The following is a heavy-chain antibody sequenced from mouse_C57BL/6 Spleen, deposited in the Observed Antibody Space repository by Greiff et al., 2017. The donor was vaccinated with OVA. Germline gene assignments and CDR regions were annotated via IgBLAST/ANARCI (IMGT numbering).Heavy chain of an antibody. CDR2: IDPSDSYT. CDR1: GYTFTSYW. CDR3: ARKGGRYCDY. D-gene: IGHD3-3*01. V-gene: IGHV1-59*01. J-gene: IGHJ2*01. Sequence: QVQLQQPGAELVRPGTSVKLSCKASGYTFTSYWMHWVKQRPGQGLEWIGVIDPSDSYTNYNQKFKGKATLTVDTSSSTAYMQLSSLTSEDSAVYYCARKGGRYCDYWGQGTTLTVSS.